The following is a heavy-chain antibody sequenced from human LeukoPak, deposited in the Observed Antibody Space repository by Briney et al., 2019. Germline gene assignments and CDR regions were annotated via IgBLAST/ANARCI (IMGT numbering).Heavy chain of an antibody. Sequence: SETLSLTCTVSGGSISSYYWSWIRQPSGKGLEWIGYIYYSGSTNYNPSLKSRVTISVDTSKNQFSLKLSSVTAADTAVYYCARDRWSSSWFDAFDIWGQGTMVTVSS. CDR3: ARDRWSSSWFDAFDI. CDR1: GGSISSYY. D-gene: IGHD6-13*01. V-gene: IGHV4-59*01. J-gene: IGHJ3*02. CDR2: IYYSGST.